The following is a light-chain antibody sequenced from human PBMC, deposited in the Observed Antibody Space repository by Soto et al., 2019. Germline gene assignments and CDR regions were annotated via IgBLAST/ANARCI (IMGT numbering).Light chain of an antibody. Sequence: DIQLTQSPSFLSASIGHRVSLSCRASQDITKYLAWFHQKPGRAPKLLIYSASTLHVGVPARFSGGGSGTEFTLTINRLQAEDFATYYCQQVDRPALTCGGGTKVEIK. V-gene: IGKV1-9*01. CDR1: QDITKY. CDR2: SAS. J-gene: IGKJ4*01. CDR3: QQVDRPALT.